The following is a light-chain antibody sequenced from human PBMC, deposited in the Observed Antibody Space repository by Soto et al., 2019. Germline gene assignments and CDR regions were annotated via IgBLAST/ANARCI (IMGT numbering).Light chain of an antibody. J-gene: IGLJ1*01. Sequence: QSVLAQPASVSGSPGQSITISCTGSSSYVGSYTLVSWYQQHPGKVPKLMIYEVSKRPSGVSVRFSGSRSGNTASLTISGLQAEDEAVYFCWSYAGSFTYVFGTGTKVTVL. V-gene: IGLV2-23*02. CDR1: SSYVGSYTL. CDR2: EVS. CDR3: WSYAGSFTYV.